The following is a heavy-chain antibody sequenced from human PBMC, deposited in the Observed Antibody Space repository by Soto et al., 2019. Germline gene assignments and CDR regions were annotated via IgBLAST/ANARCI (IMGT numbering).Heavy chain of an antibody. CDR1: GFTFSSYA. J-gene: IGHJ6*02. D-gene: IGHD2-2*01. CDR2: ISYDGSNK. V-gene: IGHV3-30-3*01. CDR3: ARDRGIRGYCISTSCYSPYYYYGMDV. Sequence: GGSLRLSCAASGFTFSSYAMHWVRQAPGKGLEWVAVISYDGSNKYYADSVKGRFTISRDNSKNTLYLQMNSLRAEDTAVYYCARDRGIRGYCISTSCYSPYYYYGMDVWGQGTTVTVSS.